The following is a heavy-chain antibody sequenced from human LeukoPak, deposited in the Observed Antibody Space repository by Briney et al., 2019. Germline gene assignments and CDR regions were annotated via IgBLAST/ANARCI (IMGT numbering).Heavy chain of an antibody. CDR2: IKQDGSEK. J-gene: IGHJ3*02. CDR3: ARVGRNSFFDI. CDR1: GFTFSSYW. V-gene: IGHV3-7*01. D-gene: IGHD2-21*01. Sequence: GGSLRLSCAASGFTFSSYWMSWVRQAPGKGLEWVANIKQDGSEKYYVGSVKGRFTISRDNAKNSLYLQMNSLRAEDTAVYYCARVGRNSFFDIWGQRTMVTVSS.